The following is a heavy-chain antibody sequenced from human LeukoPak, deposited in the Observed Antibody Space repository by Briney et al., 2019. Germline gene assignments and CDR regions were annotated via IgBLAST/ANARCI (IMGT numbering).Heavy chain of an antibody. J-gene: IGHJ4*02. Sequence: PGGSLRLSCAASGLTFSSYAMSWVRQAPGKGLEWVSGISGSGGSTYHADSVKGRFTISRDNSKNTLYLQMNSLRAEDTAVYYCAKELDSSGYFDYWGQGTLVTVSS. CDR3: AKELDSSGYFDY. CDR2: ISGSGGST. D-gene: IGHD3-22*01. V-gene: IGHV3-23*01. CDR1: GLTFSSYA.